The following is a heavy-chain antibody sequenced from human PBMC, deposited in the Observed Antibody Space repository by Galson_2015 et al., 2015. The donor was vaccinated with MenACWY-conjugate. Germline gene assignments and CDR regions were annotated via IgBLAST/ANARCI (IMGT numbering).Heavy chain of an antibody. CDR1: GFTFNSYS. D-gene: IGHD1-26*01. J-gene: IGHJ4*02. CDR2: ICKDGSET. CDR3: FDIATGIAY. Sequence: SLRLSCAASGFTFNSYSMHWVRQAPGKGLEWVSVICKDGSETYYTDSVKGRFTISRDNSKNTAYLQMNSLRAEDTAIYYCFDIATGIAYWGQGTLATVPS. V-gene: IGHV3-33*01.